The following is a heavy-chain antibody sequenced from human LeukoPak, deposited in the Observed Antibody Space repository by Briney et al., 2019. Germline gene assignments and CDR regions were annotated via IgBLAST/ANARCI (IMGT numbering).Heavy chain of an antibody. V-gene: IGHV4-61*01. D-gene: IGHD1-26*01. CDR3: ARVGATENYFDY. J-gene: IGHJ4*02. CDR2: IYYSGST. Sequence: PSETLSLTCSFSHGSNSSSSHYWSWIRQPPGKGLEWIGYIYYSGSTNYNPSLKSRVTISVDTSKNQFSLKLSSVTAADTAVYYCARVGATENYFDYWGQGTLVTVSS. CDR1: HGSNSSSSHY.